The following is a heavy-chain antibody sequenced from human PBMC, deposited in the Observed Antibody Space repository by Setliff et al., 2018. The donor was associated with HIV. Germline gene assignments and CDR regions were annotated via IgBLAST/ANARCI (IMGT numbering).Heavy chain of an antibody. Sequence: PGGSLRLSCAASGFTFDDYTMHWVRQAPGKGLEWVSLISWDGGSTYYADSVKGRFTISRDNSKNSLYLQMNSLRTEDTALYYCAKESGYCSGGSCYSFRYFDLWGRGTLVTVS. CDR2: ISWDGGST. CDR3: AKESGYCSGGSCYSFRYFDL. V-gene: IGHV3-43*01. D-gene: IGHD2-15*01. CDR1: GFTFDDYT. J-gene: IGHJ2*01.